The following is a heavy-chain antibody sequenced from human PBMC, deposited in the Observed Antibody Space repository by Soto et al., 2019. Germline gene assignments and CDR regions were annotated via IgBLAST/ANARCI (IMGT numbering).Heavy chain of an antibody. CDR3: ARALYSSSWYVYYGMDV. Sequence: QVQLVESGGGVVQPGRSLRLSCEASGFTFSNYGMHWVGQAPGKGLEWVAVIWYDGSNKYYADSVKGRFTVSRDNSKNTLYLQMNSLRAEDTAVYYCARALYSSSWYVYYGMDVWGQGTTVTVSS. D-gene: IGHD6-13*01. V-gene: IGHV3-33*01. CDR1: GFTFSNYG. CDR2: IWYDGSNK. J-gene: IGHJ6*02.